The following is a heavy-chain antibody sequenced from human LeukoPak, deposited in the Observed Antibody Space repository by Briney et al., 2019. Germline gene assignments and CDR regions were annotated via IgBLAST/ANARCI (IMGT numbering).Heavy chain of an antibody. CDR1: GYTFTGYY. CDR2: INPNSGGT. J-gene: IGHJ5*02. Sequence: GASVTVSCKASGYTFTGYYMHWVRQAPGQGLEWMGWINPNSGGTNYAQKFRGRVAMTRDTSISTAYMGLSRLTSDDTAVYYCARMEHFVVVTAYNWFAAWGQATLVTVSS. CDR3: ARMEHFVVVTAYNWFAA. V-gene: IGHV1-2*02. D-gene: IGHD2-21*02.